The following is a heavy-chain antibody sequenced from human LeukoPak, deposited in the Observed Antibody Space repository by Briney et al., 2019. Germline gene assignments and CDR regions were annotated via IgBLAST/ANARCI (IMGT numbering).Heavy chain of an antibody. CDR1: GYTFTSYG. D-gene: IGHD6-13*01. J-gene: IGHJ4*02. CDR2: ISAYNGNT. CDR3: ARDSFGTRWCSSSWAYFDY. Sequence: ASVKVSCKASGYTFTSYGISWVRQAPGQGLEWMGWISAYNGNTNYAQKLQGRVTMTTDTSTSTAYMELRSLRSDDTAVYYCARDSFGTRWCSSSWAYFDYWGQGTLVTVSS. V-gene: IGHV1-18*01.